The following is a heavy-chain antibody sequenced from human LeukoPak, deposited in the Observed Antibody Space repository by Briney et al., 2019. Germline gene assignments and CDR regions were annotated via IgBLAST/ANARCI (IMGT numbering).Heavy chain of an antibody. D-gene: IGHD5-12*01. V-gene: IGHV4-59*08. J-gene: IGHJ3*02. CDR2: IYYSGST. Sequence: PSETLSLTCTVSGGSISSYYWSWIRQPPGKGLEWIGYIYYSGSTNYNPSLKSRVTISVDTSKNQFSLKLSSVTAADTAVYYCARQGGYGLGYGFNDAFDIWGQGTMVTVSS. CDR3: ARQGGYGLGYGFNDAFDI. CDR1: GGSISSYY.